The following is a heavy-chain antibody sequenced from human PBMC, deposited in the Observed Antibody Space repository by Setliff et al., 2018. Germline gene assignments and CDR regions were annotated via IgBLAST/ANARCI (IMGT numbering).Heavy chain of an antibody. Sequence: GGSLRLSCAASGFTFSSYGMHWVRQAPGKGLEWVAFIRYDGSNKYYADSVKGRFTISRDNSKNTLYLQMNSLRAEDTAVYYCAKAPVAGTYYYYGMDVWGQGTTVTVSS. J-gene: IGHJ6*02. CDR2: IRYDGSNK. V-gene: IGHV3-30*02. D-gene: IGHD6-19*01. CDR1: GFTFSSYG. CDR3: AKAPVAGTYYYYGMDV.